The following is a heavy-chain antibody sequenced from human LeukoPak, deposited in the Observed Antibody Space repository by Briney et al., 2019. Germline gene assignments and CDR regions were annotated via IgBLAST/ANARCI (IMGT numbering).Heavy chain of an antibody. Sequence: SVKVSCKTSGGTFSSSAITWVRQAPGQGLEWMGRIIPVLNITTYAQKFQGSVTITADTSTSSVYMELSSLRSEETAVYYCARDQGLTAPPPYGLDVWGQGTTVTVSS. J-gene: IGHJ6*02. CDR2: IIPVLNIT. CDR3: ARDQGLTAPPPYGLDV. V-gene: IGHV1-69*04. D-gene: IGHD5-18*01. CDR1: GGTFSSSA.